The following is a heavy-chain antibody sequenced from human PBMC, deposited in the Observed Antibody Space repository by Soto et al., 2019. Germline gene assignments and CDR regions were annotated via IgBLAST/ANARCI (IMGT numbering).Heavy chain of an antibody. CDR3: ARQHLGISNWFDP. CDR1: GYSFTSYW. CDR2: IDPSDSYT. D-gene: IGHD6-13*01. J-gene: IGHJ5*02. V-gene: IGHV5-10-1*01. Sequence: ESLKISWKGFGYSFTSYWISWVRQMPGKGLEWMGRIDPSDSYTNYSPPFQGHVTISADKSISTAYLQWSSLKASDTAMYYCARQHLGISNWFDPWGQGTLVTVSS.